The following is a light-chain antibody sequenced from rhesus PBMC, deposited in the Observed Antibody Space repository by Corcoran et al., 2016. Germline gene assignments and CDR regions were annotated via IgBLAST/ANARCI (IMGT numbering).Light chain of an antibody. V-gene: IGKV1-28*01. Sequence: DIQMTQSPSSLSASVGDTVTITCRASQGISCSLNWFQQKLGKAPKLLIYAACSLESGVPSRFSGSGSRTEFTITISSLQPEDFAAYYCLHHNSYPLTFGEGTKVEIK. J-gene: IGKJ4*01. CDR1: QGISCS. CDR2: AAC. CDR3: LHHNSYPLT.